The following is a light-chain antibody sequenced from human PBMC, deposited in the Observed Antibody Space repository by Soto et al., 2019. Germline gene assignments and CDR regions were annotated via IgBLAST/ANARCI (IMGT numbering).Light chain of an antibody. J-gene: IGLJ1*01. Sequence: QSALTQPASVSGSPGQSITISCTETSSDVGNYNLVSWYQQHPGKAPKLMIYDVSKRPSGVSNRFSGSKSGNTAPLTISGLQADDEADYYCCSYAGDSYVFGTGTKVTVL. CDR1: SSDVGNYNL. CDR2: DVS. CDR3: CSYAGDSYV. V-gene: IGLV2-23*02.